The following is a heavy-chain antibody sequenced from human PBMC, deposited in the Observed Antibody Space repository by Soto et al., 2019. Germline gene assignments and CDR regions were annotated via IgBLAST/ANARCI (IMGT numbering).Heavy chain of an antibody. D-gene: IGHD3-16*02. V-gene: IGHV3-7*01. CDR3: ARTTDLYDYVWGSYRYIRYFDH. CDR1: GFTFSSYW. CDR2: IKQDGSEK. J-gene: IGHJ4*02. Sequence: LRLSCAASGFTFSSYWMTWVRQAPGKGLEWVANIKQDGSEKYYVDSVKGRLTISRDNAKNSLYLQMNSLRAEDTAVYYCARTTDLYDYVWGSYRYIRYFDHWGQGTLVTVSS.